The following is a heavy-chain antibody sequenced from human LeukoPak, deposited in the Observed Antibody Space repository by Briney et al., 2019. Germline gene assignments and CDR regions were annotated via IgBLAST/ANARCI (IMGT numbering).Heavy chain of an antibody. D-gene: IGHD2-2*01. J-gene: IGHJ4*02. CDR2: ISCDGSNK. CDR3: ARDSQPGYCSSTSCYVHFDY. Sequence: GGSLRLSCAASGFTFSSYAMHWVRQAPGKGLEWVAVISCDGSNKYYADSVKGRFTISRDNSKNTLYLQMNSLRAEDTAVYYCARDSQPGYCSSTSCYVHFDYWGQGTLVTVSS. CDR1: GFTFSSYA. V-gene: IGHV3-30-3*01.